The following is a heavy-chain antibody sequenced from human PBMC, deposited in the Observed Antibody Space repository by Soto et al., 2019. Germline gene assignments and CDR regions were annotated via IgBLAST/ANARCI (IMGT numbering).Heavy chain of an antibody. J-gene: IGHJ4*02. CDR3: ARALSTWYYFDY. CDR1: GVPIGSYY. V-gene: IGHV4-59*01. CDR2: MYYSGST. Sequence: SETLSLTCAVSGVPIGSYYWSWIRQPPGKGLEWVANMYYSGSTNYNPSLKSRVTISVDTSKNQLSLNLSSVTAADTAMYYCARALSTWYYFDYWGQGTLVTVSS. D-gene: IGHD6-13*01.